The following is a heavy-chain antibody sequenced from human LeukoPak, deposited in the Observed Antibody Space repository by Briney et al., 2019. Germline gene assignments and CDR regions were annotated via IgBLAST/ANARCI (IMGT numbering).Heavy chain of an antibody. CDR1: GYTFTGYY. Sequence: GASVKVSCKASGYTFTGYYMHWVRQAPGQGLEWMGRINPNSGGTNYAQKFQGWVTMTRDTSISTAYMELSRLRSDDTAVYYCAREGHCSSTSCYQGMDVWGQGTTVTVSS. CDR3: AREGHCSSTSCYQGMDV. CDR2: INPNSGGT. D-gene: IGHD2-2*01. J-gene: IGHJ6*02. V-gene: IGHV1-2*04.